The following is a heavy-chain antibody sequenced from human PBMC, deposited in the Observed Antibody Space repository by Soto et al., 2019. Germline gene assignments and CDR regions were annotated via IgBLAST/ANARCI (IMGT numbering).Heavy chain of an antibody. D-gene: IGHD1-26*01. CDR2: TYYRSQWYN. V-gene: IGHV6-1*01. CDR1: GDSVASNSAA. Sequence: TLSLTCAISGDSVASNSAAWNWIRQSPSRGLEWLGRTYYRSQWYNDYAVSVKSRITINTDSSKNQFSLQLNSVTPEDTAVYYCARGGMLVRYSGSYYAFDIWGQGTMVTV. CDR3: ARGGMLVRYSGSYYAFDI. J-gene: IGHJ3*02.